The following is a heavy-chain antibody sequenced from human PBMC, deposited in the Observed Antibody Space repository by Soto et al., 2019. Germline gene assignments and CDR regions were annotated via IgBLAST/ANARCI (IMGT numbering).Heavy chain of an antibody. V-gene: IGHV4-31*02. D-gene: IGHD3-16*01. CDR3: ARFFYDFERPIDY. CDR2: ISRSGST. Sequence: SETLSLTCTVSGGSISSATNYWTWIRQHPEKGLEWIGYISRSGSTYFSPSLKSRVSISVDTSTNQFSLRLSSVTAADTAVYYCARFFYDFERPIDYWGQGTLVTVSS. CDR1: GGSISSATNY. J-gene: IGHJ4*02.